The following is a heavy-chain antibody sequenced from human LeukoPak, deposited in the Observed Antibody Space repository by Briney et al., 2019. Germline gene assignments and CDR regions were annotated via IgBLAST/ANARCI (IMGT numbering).Heavy chain of an antibody. V-gene: IGHV3-21*01. J-gene: IGHJ3*01. CDR2: IRSSSSYI. D-gene: IGHD4-17*01. Sequence: GGSLRLSCAASGFTFSSYSMNWVRQAPGKGLEWVSYIRSSSSYIDYADSVQGRFTISRDNAKNSLYLQVNSLRAEDTAVYYCASEVTTHAFDFWGQGTMVTVSS. CDR3: ASEVTTHAFDF. CDR1: GFTFSSYS.